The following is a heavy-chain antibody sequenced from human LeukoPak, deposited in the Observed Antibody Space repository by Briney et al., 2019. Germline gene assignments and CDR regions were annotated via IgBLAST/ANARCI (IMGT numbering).Heavy chain of an antibody. V-gene: IGHV3-23*01. D-gene: IGHD2-15*01. J-gene: IGHJ6*02. Sequence: GGSLRLSCAASGFTFSSYAMSWVRQGPGKGLEWVSAISGSGGSTYYADSVKGRFTISRDNSKNTLYLQMNSLRAEDTAVYYCAKRARMCSGGSCYYYYYGMDVWGQGTTVTVSS. CDR1: GFTFSSYA. CDR2: ISGSGGST. CDR3: AKRARMCSGGSCYYYYYGMDV.